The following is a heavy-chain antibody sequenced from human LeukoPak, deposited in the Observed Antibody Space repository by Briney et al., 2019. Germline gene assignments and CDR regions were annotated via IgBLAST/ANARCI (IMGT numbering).Heavy chain of an antibody. CDR3: AKGDYSTDAFDI. CDR2: IRYDGSNK. Sequence: PGGSLRLSCAASGFTFSSYGMHWVRQAPGKGLEWVAFIRYDGSNKYYADSVKGRFTISRDNSKNTLYLQMNSLRAEDTAVYYCAKGDYSTDAFDIWGQGTMVTVSS. V-gene: IGHV3-30*02. J-gene: IGHJ3*02. D-gene: IGHD4-11*01. CDR1: GFTFSSYG.